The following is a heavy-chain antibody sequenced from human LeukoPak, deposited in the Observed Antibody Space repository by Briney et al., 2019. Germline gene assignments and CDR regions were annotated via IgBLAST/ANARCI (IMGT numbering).Heavy chain of an antibody. V-gene: IGHV3-21*01. CDR2: ISSSSSYI. D-gene: IGHD1-20*01. Sequence: GGSLRLSCAASGFTFSSYSMNWVRQAPGKGLEWVSSISSSSSYIYYADSVKGRFTISRDNAKNSLYLQMNRLRAEDTAVYYCARGVTGTDDAFDIWGQGTMVTVSS. J-gene: IGHJ3*02. CDR1: GFTFSSYS. CDR3: ARGVTGTDDAFDI.